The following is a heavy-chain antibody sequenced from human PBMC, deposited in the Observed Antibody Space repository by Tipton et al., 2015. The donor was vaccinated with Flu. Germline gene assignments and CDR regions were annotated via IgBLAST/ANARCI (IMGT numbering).Heavy chain of an antibody. V-gene: IGHV3-21*01. CDR3: AIESGRIVGASFDY. Sequence: SLRLSCAASGFTFSSYSMNWVRQAPGKGLEWVSSISSSSSYIYYADSVKGRFTISRDNAKNSLYLQMNSLRAEDTAVYYCAIESGRIVGASFDYGGQGTLVTVSS. J-gene: IGHJ4*02. CDR1: GFTFSSYS. D-gene: IGHD1-26*01. CDR2: ISSSSSYI.